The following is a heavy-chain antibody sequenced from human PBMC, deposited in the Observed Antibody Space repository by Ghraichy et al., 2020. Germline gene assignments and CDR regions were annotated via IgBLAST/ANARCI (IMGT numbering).Heavy chain of an antibody. J-gene: IGHJ6*02. CDR1: GFTFDRHD. Sequence: GRSLRLSCVVSGFTFDRHDMTWVRQAAGKGLEWVSYISSSSMTIFYGDSVKGRFTISRDNAKNSLYLQMNSLRDEDTAVYYCARDLASPYYGMDVWGQGTTVTVSS. V-gene: IGHV3-48*02. CDR2: ISSSSMTI. CDR3: ARDLASPYYGMDV.